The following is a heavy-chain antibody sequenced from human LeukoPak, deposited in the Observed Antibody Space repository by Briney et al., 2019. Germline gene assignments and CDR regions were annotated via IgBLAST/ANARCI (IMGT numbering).Heavy chain of an antibody. D-gene: IGHD2-21*01. Sequence: SDTLSLTCTVSGGSISSSSYYWGWIHQPPGKGLEWIGGIYYSGSTYYNPSLKSRVTISVDTSKNQFSLKLSSVTAADTAVYYCARAPFGDYSTDGYYFDYWGQGTLVTVSS. CDR3: ARAPFGDYSTDGYYFDY. CDR2: IYYSGST. V-gene: IGHV4-39*07. J-gene: IGHJ4*02. CDR1: GGSISSSSYY.